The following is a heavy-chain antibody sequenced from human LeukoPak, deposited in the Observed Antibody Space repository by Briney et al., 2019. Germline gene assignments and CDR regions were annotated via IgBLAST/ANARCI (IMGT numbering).Heavy chain of an antibody. CDR3: ARPRGGDYDFDY. D-gene: IGHD4-17*01. CDR1: GGSISSSSYY. CDR2: IYYSGST. Sequence: SETLSLTCTVSGGSISSSSYYWGWIRQPPGKGLEWIGSIYYSGSTYYNPSLKSRVTISVDTSKNQFSLKLSSVTAADTAVYYRARPRGGDYDFDYWGQGTLVTVSS. J-gene: IGHJ4*02. V-gene: IGHV4-39*01.